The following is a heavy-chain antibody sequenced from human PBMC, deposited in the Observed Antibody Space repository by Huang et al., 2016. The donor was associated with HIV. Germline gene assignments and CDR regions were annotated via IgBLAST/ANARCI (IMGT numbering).Heavy chain of an antibody. CDR2: ISNDGNNM. Sequence: VQLGESGGGVVQPEKSLRLSCAASGFDLSSYAMNWVRQAPGKGPQWLAVISNDGNNMYYSDSVKGRFIISRDNSKNTLYLQMNSLRGEDTAIYYCARGGILGTSWYRPFDYWGQGTLVTVSS. CDR3: ARGGILGTSWYRPFDY. J-gene: IGHJ4*02. D-gene: IGHD6-13*01. CDR1: GFDLSSYA. V-gene: IGHV3-30-3*01.